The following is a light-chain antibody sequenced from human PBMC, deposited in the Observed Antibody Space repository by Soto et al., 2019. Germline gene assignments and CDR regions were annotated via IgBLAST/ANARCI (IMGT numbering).Light chain of an antibody. CDR1: TGAVTSGYY. Sequence: QAVVTQEPSLTVSPGGTVTLTCASSTGAVTSGYYPNWLQQKPGQAPRALIYSTSNTHSWTPARFSGSLLGGKAALILSGVQPEDYAEYYCLLYYGGAQPWVFGGGTQLTVL. CDR3: LLYYGGAQPWV. CDR2: STS. V-gene: IGLV7-43*01. J-gene: IGLJ3*02.